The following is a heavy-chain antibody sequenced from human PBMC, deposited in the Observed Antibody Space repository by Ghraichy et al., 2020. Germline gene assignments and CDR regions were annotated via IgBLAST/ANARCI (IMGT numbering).Heavy chain of an antibody. CDR1: GGSFSGYY. CDR3: ARGLGASPGVLEWLTPSYYMDV. D-gene: IGHD3-3*01. CDR2: INHSGST. V-gene: IGHV4-34*01. J-gene: IGHJ6*03. Sequence: SETLSLTCAVYGGSFSGYYWSWIRQPPGKGLEWIGEINHSGSTNYNPSLKSRVTISVDTSKNQFSLKLSSVTAADTAVYYCARGLGASPGVLEWLTPSYYMDVWGKGTTVTVSS.